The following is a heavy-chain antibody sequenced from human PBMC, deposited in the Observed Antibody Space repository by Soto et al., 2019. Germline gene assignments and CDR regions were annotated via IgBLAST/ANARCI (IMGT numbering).Heavy chain of an antibody. J-gene: IGHJ6*01. Sequence: QVQLVESGGGVVQPGRSLGLSCAASGFTFSTYGMHWVRQAPGKGLEWVAVIYYDGSKKYYADSVKGRFTISRDNSKNTLYLQRNSLRAEDTAVYYCARDRWSGVLVVGASLGGMDVWGQGTTVTVSS. D-gene: IGHD3-3*01. V-gene: IGHV3-33*01. CDR2: IYYDGSKK. CDR3: ARDRWSGVLVVGASLGGMDV. CDR1: GFTFSTYG.